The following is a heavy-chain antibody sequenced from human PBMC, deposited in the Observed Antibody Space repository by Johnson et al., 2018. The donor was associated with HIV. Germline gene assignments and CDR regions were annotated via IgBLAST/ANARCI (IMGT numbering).Heavy chain of an antibody. CDR1: GFTFSSYA. J-gene: IGHJ3*02. Sequence: QVQLVESGGGVVQPGRSLRLSCAASGFTFSSYALYWVRQVPGKGLEWVATISYDGGNKYYADSVKGRFTISRDNSKNTLFLQMNSLRAEDTALYYCAITSRTDAFDIWGQGTMVTVSS. V-gene: IGHV3-30*04. D-gene: IGHD1-1*01. CDR3: AITSRTDAFDI. CDR2: ISYDGGNK.